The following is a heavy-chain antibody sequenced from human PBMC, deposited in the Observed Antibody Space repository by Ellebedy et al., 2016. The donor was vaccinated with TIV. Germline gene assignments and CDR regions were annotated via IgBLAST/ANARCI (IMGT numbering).Heavy chain of an antibody. V-gene: IGHV3-74*01. Sequence: GESLKISCAASGFAFSTYWMLWVRQAPGEGLEFVLVIYSDGTTTAYADSVKGRFPISRDNTKNTLYLQMNRLRAEDTAVYYCATERSGGYYNYWGQGTLVTVSS. D-gene: IGHD1-26*01. CDR3: ATERSGGYYNY. CDR2: IYSDGTTT. J-gene: IGHJ4*02. CDR1: GFAFSTYW.